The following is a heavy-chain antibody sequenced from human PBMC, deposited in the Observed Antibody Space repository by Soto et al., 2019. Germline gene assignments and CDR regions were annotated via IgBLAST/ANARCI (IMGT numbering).Heavy chain of an antibody. J-gene: IGHJ4*02. V-gene: IGHV3-74*01. Sequence: EVQLVESGGGLVQSGGSLRLSCAASGFTFSSYWMHWVRQAPVKGLVWVSRIKGDGISTNYADSVKGRFTISRDNAKDTVFLQMNGLSADDTAVYYCARGAMGNYYNDYWGQGTLVTVSS. CDR3: ARGAMGNYYNDY. CDR2: IKGDGIST. D-gene: IGHD3-10*01. CDR1: GFTFSSYW.